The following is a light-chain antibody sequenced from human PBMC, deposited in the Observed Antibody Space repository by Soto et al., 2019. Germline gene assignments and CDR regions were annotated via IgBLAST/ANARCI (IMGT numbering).Light chain of an antibody. V-gene: IGLV2-14*01. Sequence: QSAPTQPASVSGSPGQSITISCTGTSSDVGGYDYVSWYQHHPGKAPKLIIHDVRNRPSGVSHRFSGSKSGNTASLTISGLRAEDEAIYYCSSYSASSTLVVFGIGTKLTVL. CDR3: SSYSASSTLVV. J-gene: IGLJ1*01. CDR2: DVR. CDR1: SSDVGGYDY.